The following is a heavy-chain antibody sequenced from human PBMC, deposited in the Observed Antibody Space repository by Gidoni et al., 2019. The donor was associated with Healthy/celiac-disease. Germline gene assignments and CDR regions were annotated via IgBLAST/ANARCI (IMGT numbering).Heavy chain of an antibody. CDR2: IYYSGST. V-gene: IGHV4-30-4*01. Sequence: QVQLQESGPGLVKPSQTLSLTCTVYGGPISSGDYYWSWIRQPPGKGLEWIGYIYYSGSTYYNPSLKSRVTIAVDTSKNQFSLKLSSVTAADTAVYYCARDLGDYGDDAFDIWGQGTMVTVSS. CDR1: GGPISSGDYY. CDR3: ARDLGDYGDDAFDI. J-gene: IGHJ3*02. D-gene: IGHD4-17*01.